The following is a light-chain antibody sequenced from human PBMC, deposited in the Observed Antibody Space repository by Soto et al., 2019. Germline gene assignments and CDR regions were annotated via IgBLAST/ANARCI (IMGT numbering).Light chain of an antibody. Sequence: DIHMTQSPSTLSGSVGNRFTITCRASQSIGKHLTWYQQKPGKAPKFLIYAASNLQSGVPSRLSGSGYGTDLTLTVNSMQNEDFETYYCQQGYTSPITFGQGTRLEIK. CDR2: AAS. J-gene: IGKJ5*01. CDR3: QQGYTSPIT. CDR1: QSIGKH. V-gene: IGKV1-39*01.